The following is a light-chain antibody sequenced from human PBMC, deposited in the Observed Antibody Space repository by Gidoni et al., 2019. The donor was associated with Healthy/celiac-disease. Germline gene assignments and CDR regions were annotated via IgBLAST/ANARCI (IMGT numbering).Light chain of an antibody. CDR3: LLYYGGARV. J-gene: IGLJ3*02. CDR1: TAPVTSGYT. Sequence: QTVVTQEPSLTVSPGGTLTLPSASSTAPVTSGYTPNWFQQKPGQPPRALIYITNNKHSWTPARFSGSLLGGKAALTLSGVQPEDEAEYYCLLYYGGARVFGGGTKLTVL. V-gene: IGLV7-43*01. CDR2: ITN.